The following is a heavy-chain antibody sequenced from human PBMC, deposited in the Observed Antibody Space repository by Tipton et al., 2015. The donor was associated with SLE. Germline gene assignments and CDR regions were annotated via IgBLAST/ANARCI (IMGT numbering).Heavy chain of an antibody. CDR1: GGSISSHY. V-gene: IGHV4-59*11. CDR3: AREDGDYSF. CDR2: IYYSGST. D-gene: IGHD4-17*01. Sequence: TLSLTCTVSGGSISSHYWSWIRQPPGKGLEWIGYIYYSGSTNYNPSLKSRVTISVDTSKNQFSLKLSSVTAADTAVYYCAREDGDYSFWGQGTLVTVSS. J-gene: IGHJ4*02.